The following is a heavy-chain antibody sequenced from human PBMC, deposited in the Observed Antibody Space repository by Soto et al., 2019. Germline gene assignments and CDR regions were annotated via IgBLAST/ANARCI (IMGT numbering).Heavy chain of an antibody. CDR2: ISDDGSNK. Sequence: LRLSCAASGFTFINYVMHWVRQAPGKGLEWVAVISDDGSNKYYADSVKGRFTISRDNSENTLYLQMNGLRVEDTAMYYCVRDSSFWSGYSYYGMDVWGQGTTVTVSS. D-gene: IGHD3-3*01. J-gene: IGHJ6*02. V-gene: IGHV3-30*04. CDR3: VRDSSFWSGYSYYGMDV. CDR1: GFTFINYV.